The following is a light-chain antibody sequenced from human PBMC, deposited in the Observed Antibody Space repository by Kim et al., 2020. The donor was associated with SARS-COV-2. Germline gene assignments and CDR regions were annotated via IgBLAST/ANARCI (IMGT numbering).Light chain of an antibody. Sequence: EIVLTQSPGTLSLSPGERATLSCRASQSVRNNCLAWYQQKPGQSPRLLIYAASTRATGIPDRFSGSGSGTDFTLTISRLEPEDFAVYFCQHCGTSRTFGRGTKVDIK. J-gene: IGKJ1*01. CDR2: AAS. CDR1: QSVRNNC. CDR3: QHCGTSRT. V-gene: IGKV3-20*01.